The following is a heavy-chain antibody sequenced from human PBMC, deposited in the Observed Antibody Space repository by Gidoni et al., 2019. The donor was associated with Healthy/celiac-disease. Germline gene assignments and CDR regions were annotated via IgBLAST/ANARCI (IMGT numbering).Heavy chain of an antibody. D-gene: IGHD3-22*01. CDR1: FSSYA. J-gene: IGHJ4*02. Sequence: FSSYAMSWVRQAPGKGLEWVSAISGSGGSTYYADSVKGRFTISRDNSKNTLYLQMNSLRAEDTAVYYCANSWGYYFDYWGQGTLVTVSP. CDR2: ISGSGGST. CDR3: ANSWGYYFDY. V-gene: IGHV3-23*01.